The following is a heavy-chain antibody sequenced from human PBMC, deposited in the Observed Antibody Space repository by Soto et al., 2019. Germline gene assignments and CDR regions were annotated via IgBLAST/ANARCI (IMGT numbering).Heavy chain of an antibody. Sequence: QITLKEAGPTLVKPTETLTLTCTFSGFSFTTTRMGVGWTRQPPGKALEWLAIIYWDGESRYNPLPRRRLTLTEHSSKTQVVLTMTNMDPKGTATSYCAHRDSTGTTTDFDSWGQGIPVTVAS. V-gene: IGHV2-5*02. J-gene: IGHJ4*02. CDR1: GFSFTTTRMG. D-gene: IGHD1-1*01. CDR3: AHRDSTGTTTDFDS. CDR2: IYWDGES.